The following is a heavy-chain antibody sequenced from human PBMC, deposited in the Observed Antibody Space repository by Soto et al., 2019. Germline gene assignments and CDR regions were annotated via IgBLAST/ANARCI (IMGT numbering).Heavy chain of an antibody. CDR2: IWYDGSNK. D-gene: IGHD2-2*03. CDR3: ARDSGHTLDKDGGMDV. V-gene: IGHV3-33*01. J-gene: IGHJ6*02. CDR1: GFTFSSYG. Sequence: QVQLVESGGGVVQPGRSLRLSCAASGFTFSSYGMHWVRQAPGKGLEWVAVIWYDGSNKYYADSVKGRFTISRDNSKNXPDLQRNSLRAEDTAVYYCARDSGHTLDKDGGMDVWGQGTTVTVSS.